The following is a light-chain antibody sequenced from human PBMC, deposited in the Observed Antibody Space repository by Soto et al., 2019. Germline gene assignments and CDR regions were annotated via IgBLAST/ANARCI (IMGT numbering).Light chain of an antibody. V-gene: IGLV2-14*01. CDR1: SSDVGGYNC. CDR3: SSYTSSSSYV. Sequence: QSVLTQPASVSGSPGQSITLLCTGTSSDVGGYNCVSWYQQHPGKAPKLMIHDVTNRPSGVSNRFSGSKSGNTASLTISGLQAEDEADYYCSSYTSSSSYVFGTGTMVTVL. CDR2: DVT. J-gene: IGLJ1*01.